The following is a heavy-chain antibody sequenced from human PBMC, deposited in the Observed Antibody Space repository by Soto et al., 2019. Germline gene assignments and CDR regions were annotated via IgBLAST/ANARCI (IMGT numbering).Heavy chain of an antibody. J-gene: IGHJ2*01. V-gene: IGHV1-2*04. D-gene: IGHD3-10*01. CDR3: ARCVYGSGTFYFDL. CDR2: INPNSGGT. Sequence: ASVKVSCKASGYTFTGYYMHWVRQAPGQGLEWMGWINPNSGGTNYAQKFQGWVTMTRDTSISTAYMELSRLRSDDTAVYYCARCVYGSGTFYFDLWGRGTLVTVSS. CDR1: GYTFTGYY.